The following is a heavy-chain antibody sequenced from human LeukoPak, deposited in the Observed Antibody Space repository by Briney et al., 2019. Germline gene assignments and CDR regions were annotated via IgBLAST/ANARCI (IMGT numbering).Heavy chain of an antibody. D-gene: IGHD1-14*01. J-gene: IGHJ5*02. CDR1: GGSISSSNW. V-gene: IGHV4-4*02. CDR2: IYHSGST. CDR3: ATSANHGWFDP. Sequence: SETLSLTCAVSGGSISSSNWWSWIRQPPGKGLEWIGEIYHSGSTNYNPSLKSRITMSVDKSSNQFSLKLGSVTAADTAVYYCATSANHGWFDPWGQGTLVTVSS.